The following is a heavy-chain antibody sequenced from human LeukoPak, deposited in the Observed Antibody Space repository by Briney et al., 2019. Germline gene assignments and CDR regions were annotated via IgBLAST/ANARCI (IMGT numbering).Heavy chain of an antibody. Sequence: AETLSLTCTVSGGSISIYYWSWVRQPPGKGLEWIGYIYNSGSTTCNPSLKSRATISVDTSKNQFSLKLTSMTAADTAFYYCVRDRELHYWGQGILVTVSS. CDR2: IYNSGST. CDR1: GGSISIYY. J-gene: IGHJ4*02. V-gene: IGHV4-59*01. CDR3: VRDRELHY. D-gene: IGHD1-7*01.